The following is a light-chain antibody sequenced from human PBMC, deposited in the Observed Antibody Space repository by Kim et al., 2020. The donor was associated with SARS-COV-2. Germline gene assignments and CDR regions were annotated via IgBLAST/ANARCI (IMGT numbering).Light chain of an antibody. J-gene: IGLJ1*01. CDR3: QVWDSSTGV. Sequence: SYELTQPLSVSVALGQTARITCGGNNNGSKNVHWYQQKPGQAPVLVIYRDSNRPSGIPERFSGSNSGNTATLTISRAQAGDEADYYCQVWDSSTGVFGTG. CDR1: NNGSKN. CDR2: RDS. V-gene: IGLV3-9*01.